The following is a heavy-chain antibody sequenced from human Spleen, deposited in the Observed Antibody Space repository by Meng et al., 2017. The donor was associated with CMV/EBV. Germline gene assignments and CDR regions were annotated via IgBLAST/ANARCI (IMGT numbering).Heavy chain of an antibody. CDR1: GFTFSSYE. J-gene: IGHJ4*02. D-gene: IGHD3-10*01. Sequence: GESLKISCEASGFTFSSYEMNWVRQAPGKGLEWVSYISISGSTIYYADSVKGRFPISRDDSKNSLYLQMSSLRADDTALYYCARQWGGTLNYFDYWGQGTPVTVSS. CDR3: ARQWGGTLNYFDY. V-gene: IGHV3-48*03. CDR2: ISISGSTI.